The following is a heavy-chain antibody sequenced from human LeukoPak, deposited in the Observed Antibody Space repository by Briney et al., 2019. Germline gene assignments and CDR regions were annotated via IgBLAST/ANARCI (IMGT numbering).Heavy chain of an antibody. J-gene: IGHJ4*02. V-gene: IGHV6-1*01. CDR2: TYYRSKWYN. D-gene: IGHD6-19*01. CDR1: GDSVSSNSAA. CDR3: ARDRSSSGWSPYYFDY. Sequence: SQTLSLTCAISGDSVSSNSAAWNWIRQSPSRGLEWLGRTYYRSKWYNDYAVSVKSRITINPDTSKNQFSLQLNSVTPEDTAVYYCARDRSSSGWSPYYFDYWGQGTLVTVSS.